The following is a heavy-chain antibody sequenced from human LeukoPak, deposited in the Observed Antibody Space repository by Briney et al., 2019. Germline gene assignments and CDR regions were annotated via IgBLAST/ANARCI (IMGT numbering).Heavy chain of an antibody. CDR1: GDFVSSGSYY. D-gene: IGHD6-19*01. CDR3: ARQGSSGWYFGY. Sequence: SETLSLTCTVFGDFVSSGSYYWSWIRQPPGKGLEWIGYLYYRGSTNYNPSLKSRVTISVDTSQNQFSLKLSSVTAADTAIYYCARQGSSGWYFGYWGQGTLVTVSS. J-gene: IGHJ4*02. V-gene: IGHV4-61*01. CDR2: LYYRGST.